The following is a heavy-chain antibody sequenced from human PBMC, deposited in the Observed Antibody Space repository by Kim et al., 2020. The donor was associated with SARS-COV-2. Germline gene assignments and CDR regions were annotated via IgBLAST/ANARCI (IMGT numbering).Heavy chain of an antibody. V-gene: IGHV1-3*01. Sequence: ASVKVSCKASGYTFTSYAMHWVRQAPGQRLEWMGWINAGNGNTKYSQKFQGRVTITRDTSASTAYMELSSLRSEDTAVYYCAGVNNVVVITSNYFDYWGQGTLVTVSS. CDR2: INAGNGNT. J-gene: IGHJ4*02. D-gene: IGHD3-22*01. CDR3: AGVNNVVVITSNYFDY. CDR1: GYTFTSYA.